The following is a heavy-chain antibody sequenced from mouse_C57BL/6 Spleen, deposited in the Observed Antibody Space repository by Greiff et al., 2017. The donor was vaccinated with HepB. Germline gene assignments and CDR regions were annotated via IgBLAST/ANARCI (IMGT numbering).Heavy chain of an antibody. V-gene: IGHV1-85*01. CDR3: ASRRYFDV. CDR2: IYPRDGST. Sequence: QVQLQQSGPELVKPGASVKLSCKASGYTFTSYDINWVKQRPGQGLEWDGWIYPRDGSTKYNEKFKGKDTLTVDTSSSTAYMELHRLTSEVSAVYFCASRRYFDVWGTGTTVTVSS. CDR1: GYTFTSYD. J-gene: IGHJ1*03.